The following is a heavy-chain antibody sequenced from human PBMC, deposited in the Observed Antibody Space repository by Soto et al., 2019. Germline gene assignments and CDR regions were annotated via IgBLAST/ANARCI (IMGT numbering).Heavy chain of an antibody. CDR3: AGALREGLPIYCFDS. J-gene: IGHJ4*02. Sequence: QVTLKESGPVLVKPTETLTLTCSVSGFSLSKARMGVSWIRQPPGKALEWLAHIFWNDERSYNTSLKSRLTSSRDTSKSQVVLTMTNVDPVDTGTYFCAGALREGLPIYCFDSWGQGTLVTVSS. CDR2: IFWNDER. CDR1: GFSLSKARMG. D-gene: IGHD2-15*01. V-gene: IGHV2-26*01.